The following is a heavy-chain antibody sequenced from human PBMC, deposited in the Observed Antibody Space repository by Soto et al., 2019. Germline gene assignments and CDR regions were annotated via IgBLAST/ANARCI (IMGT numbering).Heavy chain of an antibody. CDR3: ASTTGYYYDSSGYYTPS. J-gene: IGHJ4*02. Sequence: ASVKVSCKASGGTFSSYAISWVRQAPGQGLEWMGGIIPIFGTANYAQKFQGRVTITADESTSTAYMELSSLRSEDTAVYYCASTTGYYYDSSGYYTPSWGQGTLVTVSS. D-gene: IGHD3-22*01. V-gene: IGHV1-69*13. CDR2: IIPIFGTA. CDR1: GGTFSSYA.